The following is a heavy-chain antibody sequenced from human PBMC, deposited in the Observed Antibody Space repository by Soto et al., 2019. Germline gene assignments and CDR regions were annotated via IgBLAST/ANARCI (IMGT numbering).Heavy chain of an antibody. J-gene: IGHJ6*02. V-gene: IGHV3-23*01. Sequence: EVQLLESGGGLVQPGGSLRLSCAASGFTFSSYAMSWVRQAPGKGLEWVSAISGSGGSTYYADSVKGRFTISRDNSKNTLYLQMNSLRAEDTAVYYCAKGYGSGGSCYVALYYYYGMDVWGQGTTVTVSS. CDR2: ISGSGGST. CDR1: GFTFSSYA. D-gene: IGHD2-15*01. CDR3: AKGYGSGGSCYVALYYYYGMDV.